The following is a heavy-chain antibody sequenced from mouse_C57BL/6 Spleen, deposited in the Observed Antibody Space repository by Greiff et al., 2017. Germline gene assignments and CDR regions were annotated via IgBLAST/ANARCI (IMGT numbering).Heavy chain of an antibody. J-gene: IGHJ2*01. Sequence: QVQLQQPGAELVKPGASVKMSCKASGYTFTSYWITWVKQRPGQGLEWIGDIYPGSGSTNYNEKFKSKATLTVDTSSSTAYMQLSSLTSEDSAVYCGARGTTVVATDFDYWGQGTTLTVAS. D-gene: IGHD1-1*01. CDR1: GYTFTSYW. CDR2: IYPGSGST. CDR3: ARGTTVVATDFDY. V-gene: IGHV1-55*01.